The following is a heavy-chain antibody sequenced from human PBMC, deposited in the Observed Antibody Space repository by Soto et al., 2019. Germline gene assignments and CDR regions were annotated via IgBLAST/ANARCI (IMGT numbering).Heavy chain of an antibody. J-gene: IGHJ6*02. CDR2: IKSKTDGGTT. Sequence: EVQLVESGGGLVKPGGSLRLSCAASGFTFSNAWMNWVRQAPGKGLEWVGRIKSKTDGGTTDYAAPVKGRFTISRDDSKNTLYLQMNSLKTEDTAVYYCTTDRFLEWLLLATTPQRYYYGMDVWGQGTTVTVSS. CDR3: TTDRFLEWLLLATTPQRYYYGMDV. CDR1: GFTFSNAW. V-gene: IGHV3-15*07. D-gene: IGHD3-3*01.